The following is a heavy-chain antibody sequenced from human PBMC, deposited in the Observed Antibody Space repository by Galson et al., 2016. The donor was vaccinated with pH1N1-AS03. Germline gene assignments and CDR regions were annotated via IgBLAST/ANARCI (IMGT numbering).Heavy chain of an antibody. V-gene: IGHV4-59*01. Sequence: ETLSLTCTVSSGSISSYSWNWIRQPPGKGLEWIGSIYSIGGTNYNPSLESRITISVETSKNQFSLKLRSVTAADTAVYYCARATAVGPPYFDYWGQGTVVTVSS. CDR1: SGSISSYS. J-gene: IGHJ4*02. CDR3: ARATAVGPPYFDY. CDR2: IYSIGGT. D-gene: IGHD6-13*01.